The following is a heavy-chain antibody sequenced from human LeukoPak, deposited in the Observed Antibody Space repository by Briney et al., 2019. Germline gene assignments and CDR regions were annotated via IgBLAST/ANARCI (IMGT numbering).Heavy chain of an antibody. CDR2: IKQDGSEK. V-gene: IGHV3-7*01. J-gene: IGHJ4*02. CDR1: GFTFSSYW. D-gene: IGHD3-16*02. CDR3: ARDRTYYDYVWGSYRWSYTDY. Sequence: GGSLRLSCAASGFTFSSYWMSWVRQAPGKGLEWVANIKQDGSEKYYADSVKGRFTISRDNAKNSLYLQMNSLRAEDTAVYYCARDRTYYDYVWGSYRWSYTDYWGQGTLVTVSS.